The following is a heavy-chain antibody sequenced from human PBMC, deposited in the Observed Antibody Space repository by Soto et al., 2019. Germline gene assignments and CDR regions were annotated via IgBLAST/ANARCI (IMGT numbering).Heavy chain of an antibody. CDR1: GYTFTSYG. J-gene: IGHJ4*02. D-gene: IGHD2-15*01. V-gene: IGHV1-18*03. CDR2: ISAYNGNT. Sequence: QVQLVQSGAEVKKTGASVKVSCKASGYTFTSYGISWVRQAPGQGLEWMGWISAYNGNTNYAQKLQGRVTMTTDTAASAANMELRSLRSDDMAVYYCARALHCSGGSCYSGGDYWGQGTLVTVSS. CDR3: ARALHCSGGSCYSGGDY.